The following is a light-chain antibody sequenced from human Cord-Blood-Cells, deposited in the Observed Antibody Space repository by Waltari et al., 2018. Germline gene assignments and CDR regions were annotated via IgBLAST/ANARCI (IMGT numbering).Light chain of an antibody. Sequence: DIQMTQSPSSLSASVGDRVTITCPASQSISSYLIWYQQKPGKAPKLLIYAASSLQSGVTSRFSGSGSATDFTLIIKSLQPEDFATYYCQQSYSTPQTFGQGTKVEIK. CDR3: QQSYSTPQT. CDR2: AAS. V-gene: IGKV1-39*01. CDR1: QSISSY. J-gene: IGKJ1*01.